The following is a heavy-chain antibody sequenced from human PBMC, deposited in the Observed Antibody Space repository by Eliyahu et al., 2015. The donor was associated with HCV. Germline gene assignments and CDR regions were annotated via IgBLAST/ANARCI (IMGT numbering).Heavy chain of an antibody. J-gene: IGHJ4*02. Sequence: EVQLVQSGAEVKKXGESXKISCKGSXYSFTSYWIGXVRQMPGKGLEWMGIIYPGDSDTRYSPSFQGQVTISADKSISTAYLQWSSLKASDTAMYYCARIPSMVRDGYFDYWGQGTLVTVSS. CDR3: ARIPSMVRDGYFDY. D-gene: IGHD3-10*01. CDR2: IYPGDSDT. CDR1: XYSFTSYW. V-gene: IGHV5-51*01.